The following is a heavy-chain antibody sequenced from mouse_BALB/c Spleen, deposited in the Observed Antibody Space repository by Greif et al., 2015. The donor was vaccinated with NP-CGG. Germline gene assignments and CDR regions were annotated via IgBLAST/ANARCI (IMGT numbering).Heavy chain of an antibody. Sequence: VQLVESGAELAKPGASVKMSCKASGYTFTSYWMHWVKQRPGQGLEWIGYINPSTGYTEYNQKFKDKATLTADQSSSTAYMQLSSLTSEDSAVYYCAKQYGNTAWFAYWGQGTLVTVSA. CDR3: AKQYGNTAWFAY. CDR2: INPSTGYT. D-gene: IGHD2-10*02. J-gene: IGHJ3*01. CDR1: GYTFTSYW. V-gene: IGHV1-7*01.